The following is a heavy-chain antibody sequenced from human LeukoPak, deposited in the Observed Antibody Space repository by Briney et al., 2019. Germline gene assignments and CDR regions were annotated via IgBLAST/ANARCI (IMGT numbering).Heavy chain of an antibody. J-gene: IGHJ4*02. V-gene: IGHV3-30-3*01. CDR1: GFTFSNYA. Sequence: PGGSLKLSCAASGFTFSNYAMHWVRQALDKGLEWVAVISYDGNSKYYADSVKGRFTISRDNSKNTLYLQMNSLRADDTAVYYCARDLTAAVDYWGQGTLVTVSS. CDR3: ARDLTAAVDY. CDR2: ISYDGNSK.